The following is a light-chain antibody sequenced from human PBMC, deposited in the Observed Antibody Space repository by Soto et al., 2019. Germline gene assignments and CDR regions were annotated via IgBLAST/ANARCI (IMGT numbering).Light chain of an antibody. CDR3: PSYAGSNNVL. V-gene: IGLV2-8*01. CDR2: EVT. J-gene: IGLJ2*01. CDR1: SSDVGGHNY. Sequence: QSVLTQPPSASGSPGQSVTISCTGTSSDVGGHNYVSWYQQHPGKAPKLMIYEVTKRPSGVPDRFSGSKSGNTASLTVSGLQAEDEADYYCPSYAGSNNVLFGGGTKVTVL.